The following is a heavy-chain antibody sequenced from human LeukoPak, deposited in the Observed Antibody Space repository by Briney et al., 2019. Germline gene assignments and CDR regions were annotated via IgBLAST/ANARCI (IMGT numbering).Heavy chain of an antibody. V-gene: IGHV1-2*02. Sequence: ASVKVSCKASGYTFTGYYMHWVRQAPGQGLEWMGWINPNSGGTNYAQKFQGRVTMTRDTSISTAYMELSRLRSDDTAVYYCARDFGPPYDYSNLLDYWGQGTLVTVSS. CDR3: ARDFGPPYDYSNLLDY. CDR2: INPNSGGT. D-gene: IGHD4-11*01. CDR1: GYTFTGYY. J-gene: IGHJ4*02.